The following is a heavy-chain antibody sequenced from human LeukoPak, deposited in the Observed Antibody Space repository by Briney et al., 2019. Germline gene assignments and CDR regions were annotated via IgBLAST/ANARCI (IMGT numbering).Heavy chain of an antibody. CDR1: GGSISSSSHY. Sequence: SETLSLTCIVSGGSISSSSHYWGWIRQPPGKGLEWIGNIYYSGSTYYNPSLKSRVTISVDTSKNQFSLKLNSVTAADTAVYYCANNLDSWGQGTLVTVSS. V-gene: IGHV4-39*01. J-gene: IGHJ4*02. CDR3: ANNLDS. CDR2: IYYSGST.